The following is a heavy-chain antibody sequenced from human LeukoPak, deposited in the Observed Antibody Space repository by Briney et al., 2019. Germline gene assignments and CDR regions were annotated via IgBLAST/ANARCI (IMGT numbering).Heavy chain of an antibody. V-gene: IGHV3-30-3*01. J-gene: IGHJ4*02. CDR1: GFTFSSYA. CDR3: ARALFDY. CDR2: ISYDGSNK. Sequence: GRSLRLSCAASGFTFSSYAMHWVRQAPGKGLEWVAVISYDGSNKYYADSVKGRFTISGDNSKNTLYLQMNSLRAEDTAVYYCARALFDYWGQGTLVTVSS.